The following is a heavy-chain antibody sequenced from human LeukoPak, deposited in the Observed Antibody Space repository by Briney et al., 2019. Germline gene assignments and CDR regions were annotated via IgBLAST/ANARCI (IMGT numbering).Heavy chain of an antibody. Sequence: GESLKISCKGSGYSFTSYWIGWVRQMPGEGLEWVSHINSDGSITSYADSVKGRFTISRDNAKNTLYLQMNSLRAEDTAVYYCARDAVDTANAVWGQGTTVTVSS. CDR3: ARDAVDTANAV. J-gene: IGHJ6*02. CDR1: GYSFTSYW. V-gene: IGHV3-74*01. CDR2: INSDGSIT. D-gene: IGHD5-18*01.